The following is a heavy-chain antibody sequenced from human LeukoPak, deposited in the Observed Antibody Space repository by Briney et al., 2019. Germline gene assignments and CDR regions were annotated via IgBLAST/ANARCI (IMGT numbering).Heavy chain of an antibody. Sequence: ASVKVSCKASGYTFTSYDINWVRQAPGQGLEWMGWMNDNSGNTGYDQKFQGRVTMTRDTSTSTVYMELSSMRSEDTAVYYCARARSIAAAGTLYYFDYWGQGTLVTVSS. J-gene: IGHJ4*02. D-gene: IGHD6-13*01. CDR1: GYTFTSYD. V-gene: IGHV1-8*01. CDR2: MNDNSGNT. CDR3: ARARSIAAAGTLYYFDY.